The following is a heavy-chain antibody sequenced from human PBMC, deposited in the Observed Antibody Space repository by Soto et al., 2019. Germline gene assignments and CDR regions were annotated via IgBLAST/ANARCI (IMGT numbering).Heavy chain of an antibody. CDR1: GGSFSDFY. CDR2: INHIGYT. V-gene: IGHV4-34*02. CDR3: GPRGAGAPRGY. J-gene: IGHJ4*02. D-gene: IGHD3-10*01. Sequence: QVQLQQWGAGLLKPSETLSLTCAVSGGSFSDFYWTWIRQLPGKGLEWIGEINHIGYTNYNPSLESRVRQSVGPSKNPFPLNLRSVAGGDQAVNYRGPRGAGAPRGYWGQGTLVTVSS.